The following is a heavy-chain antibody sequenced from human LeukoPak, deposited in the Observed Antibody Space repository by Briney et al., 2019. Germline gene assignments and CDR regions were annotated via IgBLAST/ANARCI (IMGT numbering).Heavy chain of an antibody. CDR2: MNPKSGNT. J-gene: IGHJ6*02. CDR1: GYTFTSYD. D-gene: IGHD1-14*01. Sequence: ASVKVSCKASGYTFTSYDINWVRQATGQGLEWMGWMNPKSGNTGYAQKFQGRVTMTRNTSISTAYMELSSLRSEDTAVYYCARKTRRGYYYYYYGMDVWGQGTTVTVSS. V-gene: IGHV1-8*01. CDR3: ARKTRRGYYYYYYGMDV.